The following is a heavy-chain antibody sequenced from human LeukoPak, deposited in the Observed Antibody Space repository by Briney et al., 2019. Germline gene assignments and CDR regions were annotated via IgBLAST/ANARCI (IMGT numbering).Heavy chain of an antibody. CDR1: GGTFSSYA. V-gene: IGHV1-69*13. J-gene: IGHJ4*02. Sequence: ASVKVSCTASGGTFSSYAISWVRQAPGQGLEWMGGIIPIFGTANYAQKFQGRVTITADESTSTAYMELSSLRSEDTAVYYCASWGQGDNRTPPDDYWGQGTLVTVSS. D-gene: IGHD1-14*01. CDR2: IIPIFGTA. CDR3: ASWGQGDNRTPPDDY.